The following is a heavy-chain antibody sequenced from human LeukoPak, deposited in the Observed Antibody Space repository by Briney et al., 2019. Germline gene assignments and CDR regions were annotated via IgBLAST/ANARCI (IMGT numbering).Heavy chain of an antibody. D-gene: IGHD2-15*01. CDR3: ARDPGRRVVVVVAARPYYFDY. CDR1: GFTFSSYW. V-gene: IGHV3-7*01. CDR2: IKQDESEK. Sequence: GGSLRLSCAASGFTFSSYWMSWVRQAPGKGLEWVANIKQDESEKYYVDSVKGRFTISRDNAKNSLYLQMNSLRAEDTAVYYCARDPGRRVVVVVAARPYYFDYWGQGTLVTVSS. J-gene: IGHJ4*02.